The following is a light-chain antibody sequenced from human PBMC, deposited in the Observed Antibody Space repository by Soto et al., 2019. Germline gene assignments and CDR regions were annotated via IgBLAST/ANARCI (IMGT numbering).Light chain of an antibody. V-gene: IGKV3-20*01. Sequence: EIVLPQSPGTLSLSPVERATLSCRASQSVSSSYLAWYQQKPGQAPRLLIYGASSRATGIPDRFSGSGSGTDFTLTISRLEPEDFAVYYCQHYGSLPPYNLGRGTKVDIK. CDR3: QHYGSLPPYN. J-gene: IGKJ2*01. CDR1: QSVSSSY. CDR2: GAS.